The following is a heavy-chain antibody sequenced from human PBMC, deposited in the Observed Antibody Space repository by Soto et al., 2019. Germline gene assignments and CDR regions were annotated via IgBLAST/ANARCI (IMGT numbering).Heavy chain of an antibody. Sequence: GGSLRLSCAASGFTVSSNYMSWVRQAPGKGLEWVSVIYSGGSTDYADSVKGRFTISRDSSKNTLYLQMNSLRVEDTAVYYCARAPRMTRPIDYWGQGTLVTVSS. J-gene: IGHJ4*02. D-gene: IGHD4-17*01. CDR1: GFTVSSNY. CDR3: ARAPRMTRPIDY. CDR2: IYSGGST. V-gene: IGHV3-66*01.